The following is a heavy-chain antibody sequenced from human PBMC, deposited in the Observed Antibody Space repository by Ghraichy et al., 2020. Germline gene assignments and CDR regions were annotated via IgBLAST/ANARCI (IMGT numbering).Heavy chain of an antibody. CDR1: GGSISSSSYY. CDR2: IYYSGST. CDR3: ARVYYSSSYQYYYYGMDV. V-gene: IGHV4-39*07. D-gene: IGHD6-6*01. Sequence: SETLSLTCTVSGGSISSSSYYWGWIRQPPGKGLEWIGSIYYSGSTYYNPSLKSRVTISVDTSKNQFSLKLSSVTAADTAVYYCARVYYSSSYQYYYYGMDVWGQGTTVTVSS. J-gene: IGHJ6*02.